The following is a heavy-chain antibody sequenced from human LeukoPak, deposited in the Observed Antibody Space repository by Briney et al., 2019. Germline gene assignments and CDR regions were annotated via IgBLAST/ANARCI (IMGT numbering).Heavy chain of an antibody. CDR3: ARVASPPFYYYYMDV. CDR2: ISAYNGNT. Sequence: ASVKVSCKASGYTFTSYGISWVRQAPGQGLEWMGWISAYNGNTNYAQKLQGRVTMTTDTSTSTAYMELRSLRSDDTAVYYCARVASPPFYYYYMDVWGKGTTVTVSS. CDR1: GYTFTSYG. J-gene: IGHJ6*03. D-gene: IGHD2-15*01. V-gene: IGHV1-18*01.